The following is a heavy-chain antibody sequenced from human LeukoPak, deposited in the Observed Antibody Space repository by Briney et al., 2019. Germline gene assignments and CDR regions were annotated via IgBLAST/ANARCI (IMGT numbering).Heavy chain of an antibody. D-gene: IGHD3-16*02. J-gene: IGHJ4*02. CDR2: INSDGSST. V-gene: IGHV3-74*01. CDR1: GFTFSSYW. Sequence: GGSLRLSCAASGFTFSSYWMHWVRQAPGKGLVWVSRINSDGSSTSYADSVKGRFTISRDNAKNTLYLQMNSLRAEDTAVYYCALSRYDYVWGRYRYDYWGQGTLVTVSS. CDR3: ALSRYDYVWGRYRYDY.